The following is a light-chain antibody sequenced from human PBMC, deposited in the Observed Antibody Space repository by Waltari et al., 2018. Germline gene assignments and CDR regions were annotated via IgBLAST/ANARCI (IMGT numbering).Light chain of an antibody. CDR3: QQYNNWPLYT. CDR2: GAS. J-gene: IGKJ2*01. CDR1: QSLGTN. V-gene: IGKV3-15*01. Sequence: ETVMTQSPATLSVSPGGRATLSCRARQSLGTNLTWYQQKTVQPPSLLIYGASSRAAGVPARFSGSGSGTDFTLTISSLQSEDFVVYYCQQYNNWPLYTFGQGTKLEI.